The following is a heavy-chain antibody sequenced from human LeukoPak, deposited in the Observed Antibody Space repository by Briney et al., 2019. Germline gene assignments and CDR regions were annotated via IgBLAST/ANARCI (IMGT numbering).Heavy chain of an antibody. CDR2: ISGSGGST. CDR3: AKVQWFGELLSENDY. Sequence: GGTLRLSCAASGFTFSSYGMSWVRQAPGKGPEWVSAISGSGGSTYYADSVKGRFTISRDNSKNTLYLQMNSLRAEDTAIYYCAKVQWFGELLSENDYWGQGTLVTVSS. D-gene: IGHD3-10*01. V-gene: IGHV3-23*01. CDR1: GFTFSSYG. J-gene: IGHJ4*02.